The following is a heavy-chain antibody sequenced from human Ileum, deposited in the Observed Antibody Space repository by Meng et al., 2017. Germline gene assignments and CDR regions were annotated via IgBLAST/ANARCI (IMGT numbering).Heavy chain of an antibody. V-gene: IGHV3-9*01. CDR1: GFTFDDCT. CDR2: ITWNSGAI. D-gene: IGHD7-27*01. Sequence: GGSLRLSCAASGFTFDDCTMHWVRQAPGKGLEWVSAITWNSGAIDYADSVKGRFTISRDNAKNSLCLQMNSLRTEDTALYYCAKGNWGSPFDSWGQGTLVTVSS. J-gene: IGHJ4*02. CDR3: AKGNWGSPFDS.